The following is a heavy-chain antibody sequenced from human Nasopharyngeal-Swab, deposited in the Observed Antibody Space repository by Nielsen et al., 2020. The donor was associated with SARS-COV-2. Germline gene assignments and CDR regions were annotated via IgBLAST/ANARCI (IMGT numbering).Heavy chain of an antibody. CDR1: GYTFTGYY. V-gene: IGHV1-2*06. CDR2: INPNSGGT. Sequence: ASVKVSCKASGYTFTGYYMHWVRQVPGQGLEWMGRINPNSGGTNYAQKFQGRVTMTRDTSISPAYMELSRLRSNDTAVYYCARGGYCTNGVCYPDYYYYYMDVWGKGTTVTVSS. D-gene: IGHD2-8*01. CDR3: ARGGYCTNGVCYPDYYYYYMDV. J-gene: IGHJ6*03.